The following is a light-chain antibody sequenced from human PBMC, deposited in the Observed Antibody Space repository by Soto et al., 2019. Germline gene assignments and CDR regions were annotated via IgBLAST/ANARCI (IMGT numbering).Light chain of an antibody. Sequence: EIVLTQSPGTLYLSPGERATLSCRASQSVISSYLAWYQQKPGQAPRLLIYGASNRATGIPDRFSGSGSGTDFTLTISRLEPEDFTVYFCQQYGSLPTTFGPGTKVEIK. CDR3: QQYGSLPTT. CDR2: GAS. V-gene: IGKV3-20*01. J-gene: IGKJ3*01. CDR1: QSVISSY.